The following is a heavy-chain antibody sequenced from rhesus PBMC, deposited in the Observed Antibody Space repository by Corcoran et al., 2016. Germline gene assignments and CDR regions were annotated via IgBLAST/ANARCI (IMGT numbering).Heavy chain of an antibody. Sequence: QVQLVQSGAEIKQPGASVTLSCKASGSTFTSYYLPWVRQAPGPGLEWIGLITHDNGNKGYAKNIQGRVTITTDTSTRTGYMELSSLRSEDTAGYYCTRGEIQRVQIFDYWGQGVLVTVSS. V-gene: IGHV1-1*01. D-gene: IGHD5-24*01. J-gene: IGHJ4*01. CDR1: GSTFTSYY. CDR2: ITHDNGNK. CDR3: TRGEIQRVQIFDY.